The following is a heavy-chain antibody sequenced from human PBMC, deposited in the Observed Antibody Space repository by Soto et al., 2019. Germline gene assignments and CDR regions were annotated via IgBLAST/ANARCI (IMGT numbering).Heavy chain of an antibody. D-gene: IGHD3-3*01. CDR2: ISGSGGST. CDR3: AKDAKASGYYTHYYFDY. CDR1: GFTFSSYA. Sequence: LRLSCAASGFTFSSYAMSWVRQAPGKGLEWVSAISGSGGSTYYSDSVKGRFTISRDNSKNTLYLQMNSLRAEDTAVYYCAKDAKASGYYTHYYFDYWGQGTLVTVSS. J-gene: IGHJ4*02. V-gene: IGHV3-23*01.